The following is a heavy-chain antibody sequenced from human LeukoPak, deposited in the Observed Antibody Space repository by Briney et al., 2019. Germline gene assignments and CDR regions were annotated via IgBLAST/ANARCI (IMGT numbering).Heavy chain of an antibody. CDR3: ARDCSSTSCYSPGWFDP. CDR2: IYYSGST. Sequence: PSETLSLTCTVSGGSISSYYWSWIRQPPGKGLEWIGYIYYSGSTNYNPSLKSRVTISVDTSKNQFSLKLSSVTAADTAVYYCARDCSSTSCYSPGWFDPWGQGTLVTVSS. CDR1: GGSISSYY. D-gene: IGHD2-2*02. J-gene: IGHJ5*02. V-gene: IGHV4-59*01.